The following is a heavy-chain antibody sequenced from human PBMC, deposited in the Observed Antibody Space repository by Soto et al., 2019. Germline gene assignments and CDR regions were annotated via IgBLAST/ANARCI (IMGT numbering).Heavy chain of an antibody. CDR3: ATGSRGWRQGYFDY. V-gene: IGHV1-24*01. CDR2: FDPEDGET. Sequence: ASVKVSCKVSGYTLTELSMHWVRQAPGKGLEWMGGFDPEDGETIYEQKFQGRGTMTEETSTDTAYMELSSLRSEDTAVYYCATGSRGWRQGYFDYWGQGTLVTVSS. CDR1: GYTLTELS. D-gene: IGHD2-15*01. J-gene: IGHJ4*02.